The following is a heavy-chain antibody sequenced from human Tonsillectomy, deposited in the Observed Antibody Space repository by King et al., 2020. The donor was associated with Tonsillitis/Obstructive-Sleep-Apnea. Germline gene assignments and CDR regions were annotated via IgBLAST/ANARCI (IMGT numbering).Heavy chain of an antibody. CDR1: GFTFSDHY. V-gene: IGHV3-72*01. Sequence: VQLVESGGGLVQPGGSLRLSCAASGFTFSDHYMDWVRQAPGKGLEWVGRTKNNANSYTTEYAASVKGRFTISRDDSKNSVYLQMKSLKTEDTAVYYCARGGIADYYYGLDVWGQGTTVTVSS. CDR3: ARGGIADYYYGLDV. CDR2: TKNNANSYTT. D-gene: IGHD6-13*01. J-gene: IGHJ6*02.